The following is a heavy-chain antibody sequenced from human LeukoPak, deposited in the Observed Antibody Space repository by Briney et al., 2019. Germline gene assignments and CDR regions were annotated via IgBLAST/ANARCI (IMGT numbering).Heavy chain of an antibody. CDR1: GFIFSSYA. CDR2: ISGSGDST. CDR3: AKLFSAVSTKFEY. D-gene: IGHD5/OR15-5a*01. Sequence: GGSLRLSCAASGFIFSSYAMSWVRQAPGKGLEWVSAISGSGDSTYYADSVKGRFTISRDNSKNTLHPQMNSLRAEDTAIYYCAKLFSAVSTKFEYWGQGTQVTVSS. V-gene: IGHV3-23*01. J-gene: IGHJ4*02.